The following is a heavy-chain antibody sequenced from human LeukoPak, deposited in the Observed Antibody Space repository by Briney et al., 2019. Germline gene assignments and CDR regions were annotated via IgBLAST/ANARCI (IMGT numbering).Heavy chain of an antibody. Sequence: GGSLRLSCVGSQFTFSYYWMSWVRQAPGKGLEWVANIKGDGSERYYVDSVKGRFTISRDNVKNSLYLEMNSLRAEDTAVYYCARGPFWSGYYDDWGQGTLVTVSS. D-gene: IGHD3-3*01. J-gene: IGHJ4*02. CDR1: QFTFSYYW. CDR2: IKGDGSER. V-gene: IGHV3-7*01. CDR3: ARGPFWSGYYDD.